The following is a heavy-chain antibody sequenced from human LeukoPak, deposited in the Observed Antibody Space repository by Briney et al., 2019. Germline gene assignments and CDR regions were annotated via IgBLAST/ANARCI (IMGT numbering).Heavy chain of an antibody. CDR3: AFYGSAEYFQH. D-gene: IGHD3-10*01. Sequence: SETLSLTCTVSGGSIRSYYWSWIRQPPGKGLEWIGYIYYSGSTNYNPSLKSRVTISVDTSKNQFSLKLSSVTAADTAVYYCAFYGSAEYFQHWGQGTTVTASS. CDR1: GGSIRSYY. CDR2: IYYSGST. V-gene: IGHV4-59*08. J-gene: IGHJ1*01.